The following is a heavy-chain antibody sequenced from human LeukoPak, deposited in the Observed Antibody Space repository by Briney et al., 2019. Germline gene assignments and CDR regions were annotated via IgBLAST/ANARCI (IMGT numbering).Heavy chain of an antibody. D-gene: IGHD3-10*01. CDR2: ISDNT. Sequence: RGSLRLSCAVSGFTFSMYAMAWVRQAPGKGLEWVSGISDNTYYADSVRGRFTISRDNSKNTLYLQMNSLRAEDTAVYYCAKGQGSGIYKYYFDYWGQGTLVTVSS. CDR1: GFTFSMYA. CDR3: AKGQGSGIYKYYFDY. V-gene: IGHV3-23*01. J-gene: IGHJ4*02.